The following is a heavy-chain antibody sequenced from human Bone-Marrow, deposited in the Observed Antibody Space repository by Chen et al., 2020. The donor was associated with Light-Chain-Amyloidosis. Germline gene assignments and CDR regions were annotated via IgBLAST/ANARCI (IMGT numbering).Heavy chain of an antibody. J-gene: IGHJ6*02. CDR1: GGSINSGGYY. CDR3: ARDRYSTTPWDYSSGMDV. Sequence: QVQLQESGPGLVKPSQTLSLTCSVSGGSINSGGYYWSWIRQHPGKGLEWIGFIDYSGSSYYNPPLQSRVTISIDTSKKEISLRLSSVTAADTAVYYCARDRYSTTPWDYSSGMDVWGQGTTVTVSS. D-gene: IGHD1-1*01. CDR2: IDYSGSS. V-gene: IGHV4-31*03.